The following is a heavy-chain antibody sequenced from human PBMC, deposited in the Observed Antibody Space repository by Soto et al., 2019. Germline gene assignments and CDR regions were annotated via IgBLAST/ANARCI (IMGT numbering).Heavy chain of an antibody. CDR1: GGSISSGGYY. CDR3: ARDHPNSYVHGYRYYDL. CDR2: IYYTGNT. Sequence: PSETLSLTCTVSGGSISSGGYYWSWIRQHPGKGLEWIGYIYYTGNTNYNPSLKSRVTMSVDTSKNQFSLKLSSVTAADTAVYHCARDHPNSYVHGYRYYDLWGRGTLVTVSS. J-gene: IGHJ2*01. D-gene: IGHD2-21*02. V-gene: IGHV4-61*08.